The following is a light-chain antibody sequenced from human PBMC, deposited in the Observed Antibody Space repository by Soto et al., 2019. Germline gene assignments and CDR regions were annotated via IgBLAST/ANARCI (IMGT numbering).Light chain of an antibody. CDR1: SNDVGRFNY. CDR3: SSFVHGTSYV. Sequence: QSALTQAPSASGSPGQSVTISCAGTSNDVGRFNYVSWYQRHPGKAPKLIIYEVNKRPSGVPDRFSGSKSGNTASLTVSGLQAEDEADYFCSSFVHGTSYVFGTGTQLTVL. J-gene: IGLJ6*01. V-gene: IGLV2-8*01. CDR2: EVN.